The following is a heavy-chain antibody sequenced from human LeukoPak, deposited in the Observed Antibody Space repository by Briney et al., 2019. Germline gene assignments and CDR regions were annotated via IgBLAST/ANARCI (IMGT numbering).Heavy chain of an antibody. J-gene: IGHJ4*02. V-gene: IGHV3-30-3*01. Sequence: GGSLRLSCAASGFTFSSYAMHWVRQAPGKGLEWVAVISYDGSNKYYADSVKGRFTISRDNSKNTLYLQMNSLRAEDTAVYYCARPHISGSYERWGQGTLITVSS. CDR2: ISYDGSNK. CDR1: GFTFSSYA. CDR3: ARPHISGSYER. D-gene: IGHD1-26*01.